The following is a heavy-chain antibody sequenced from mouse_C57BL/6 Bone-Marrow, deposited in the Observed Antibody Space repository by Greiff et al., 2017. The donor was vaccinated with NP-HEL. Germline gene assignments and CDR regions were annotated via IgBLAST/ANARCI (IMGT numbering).Heavy chain of an antibody. CDR1: GYTFTDYY. CDR3: ARGHYYGSIFDY. J-gene: IGHJ2*01. V-gene: IGHV1-76*01. Sequence: VQLQQSGAELVRPGASVKLSCKASGYTFTDYYINWVKQRPGQGLEWIARIYPGSGNTYYNEKFKGKATLTAEKSSSSAYMQLSSLTSEDAAVCFCARGHYYGSIFDYWGQGTTLTVSS. CDR2: IYPGSGNT. D-gene: IGHD1-1*01.